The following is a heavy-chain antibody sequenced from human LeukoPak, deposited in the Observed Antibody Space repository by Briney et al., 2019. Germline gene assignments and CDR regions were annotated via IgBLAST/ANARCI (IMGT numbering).Heavy chain of an antibody. D-gene: IGHD5-18*01. CDR2: ITSGVGIT. V-gene: IGHV3-23*01. CDR1: GFAFSNYG. CDR3: AKDTGYRYGLFDY. Sequence: HPGGSLRLSCAASGFAFSNYGMNWVRQAPGKGLEWVSIITSGVGITYYADSVKGRFTISRDNSKNTLYLQMNSLRAEDTAVYYCAKDTGYRYGLFDYWGQGTLVTVSS. J-gene: IGHJ4*02.